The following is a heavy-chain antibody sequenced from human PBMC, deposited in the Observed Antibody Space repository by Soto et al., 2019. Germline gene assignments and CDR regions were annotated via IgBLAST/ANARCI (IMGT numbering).Heavy chain of an antibody. CDR3: ARVVPYYDILTGPHDAFDI. CDR1: GYTFTSYG. Sequence: GASVKVSCKASGYTFTSYGISWVRQAPGQGLEWMGWISAYNGNTNYAQKLQGRVTMTTDTSTSTAYMELRSLRSDDTAVYYCARVVPYYDILTGPHDAFDIWGQGTMVTVS. J-gene: IGHJ3*02. D-gene: IGHD3-9*01. V-gene: IGHV1-18*01. CDR2: ISAYNGNT.